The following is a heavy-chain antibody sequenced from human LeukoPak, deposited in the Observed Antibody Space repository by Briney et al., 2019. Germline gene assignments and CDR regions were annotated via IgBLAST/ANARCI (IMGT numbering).Heavy chain of an antibody. CDR1: GFTFSSYA. CDR3: AREAYYDCSGSLDY. D-gene: IGHD3-22*01. J-gene: IGHJ4*02. V-gene: IGHV3-23*01. Sequence: GGSLRLSCAASGFTFSSYAMGWVRQAPGKGLEWFSAISGNSGSDTYYADSVKGRFTISRDNSKNTLYLHMSSLRADDTAIYYCAREAYYDCSGSLDYWGQGTLVTVSS. CDR2: ISGNSGSDT.